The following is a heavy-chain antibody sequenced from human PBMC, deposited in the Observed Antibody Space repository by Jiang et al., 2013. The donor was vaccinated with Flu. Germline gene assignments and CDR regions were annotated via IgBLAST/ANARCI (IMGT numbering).Heavy chain of an antibody. Sequence: YAISWVRQALDKGLSGWEGSSLSWYSNYAQKFQGRVTIIADESTSTAYMELSSLRSEDTAVYYCARGMGDTIQRAITGNDYWGQGTLVTVSS. CDR3: ARGMGDTIQRAITGNDY. D-gene: IGHD1-26*01. CDR1: YA. J-gene: IGHJ4*02. CDR2: SSLSWYS. V-gene: IGHV1-69*01.